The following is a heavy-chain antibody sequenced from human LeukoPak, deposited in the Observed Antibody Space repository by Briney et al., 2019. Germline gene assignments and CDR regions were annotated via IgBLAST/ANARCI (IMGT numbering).Heavy chain of an antibody. D-gene: IGHD3-22*01. CDR3: ARGRYDSSGTVDY. CDR2: INHSGST. Sequence: SETLSLTCAVYGGSFSGHYWSWIRQPPGKGLEWIGEINHSGSTNYNPSLKSRVTISVDTSKNQFSLKLSSVTAADTAVYYCARGRYDSSGTVDYWGQGTLATVSS. J-gene: IGHJ4*02. CDR1: GGSFSGHY. V-gene: IGHV4-34*01.